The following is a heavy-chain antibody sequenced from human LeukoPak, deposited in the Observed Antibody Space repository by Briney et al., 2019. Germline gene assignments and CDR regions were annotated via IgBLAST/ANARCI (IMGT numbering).Heavy chain of an antibody. CDR3: AIKYYYDSSGYYNHKFDY. CDR1: GGTFSSYA. J-gene: IGHJ4*02. D-gene: IGHD3-22*01. Sequence: SVKVSCKASGGTFSSYAISWVRQAPGQGLEWMGGIIPIFGTANYAQKFQGRVTITADKSTSTAYMELSSLRSEDTAVYYCAIKYYYDSSGYYNHKFDYWGQGTLVTVSS. CDR2: IIPIFGTA. V-gene: IGHV1-69*06.